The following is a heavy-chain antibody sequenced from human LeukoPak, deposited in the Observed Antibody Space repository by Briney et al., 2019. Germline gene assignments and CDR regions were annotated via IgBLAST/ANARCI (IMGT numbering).Heavy chain of an antibody. Sequence: PGGSLRLSCAASGFTFSSYAMSWVRQAPGKGLEWVSAISGSGGSTYYADSVKGRFTISRDNSKNTLYLQMNSLRAEDTAVYYCAEVSLGLRYFDWPILAPYYFDYWGQGTLVTVSS. CDR1: GFTFSSYA. CDR2: ISGSGGST. D-gene: IGHD3-9*01. V-gene: IGHV3-23*01. J-gene: IGHJ4*02. CDR3: AEVSLGLRYFDWPILAPYYFDY.